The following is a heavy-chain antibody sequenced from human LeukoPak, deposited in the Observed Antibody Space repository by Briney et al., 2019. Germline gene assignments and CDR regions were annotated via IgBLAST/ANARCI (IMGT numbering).Heavy chain of an antibody. D-gene: IGHD3-10*01. CDR1: GGSISSYY. Sequence: PSETLSLTCTVSGGSISSYYWSWIRQPPGKGLEWIGYIYYSGSTNYNPSLKSRVTISVDTSKNQFSLKLSSVTAADTAVYYCARHEYYYGSGSLSPFDYWGQGTLVTVSS. CDR3: ARHEYYYGSGSLSPFDY. J-gene: IGHJ4*02. CDR2: IYYSGST. V-gene: IGHV4-59*08.